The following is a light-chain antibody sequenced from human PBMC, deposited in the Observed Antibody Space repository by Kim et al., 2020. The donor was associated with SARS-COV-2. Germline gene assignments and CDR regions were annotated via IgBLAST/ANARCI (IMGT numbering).Light chain of an antibody. CDR1: QSVANS. J-gene: IGKJ4*01. CDR2: EAY. Sequence: EIVLTQSPATLSLSPGETATLSCRASQSVANSLAWYQQKPGQAPRLVMYEAYNRATGFPARFSGSGSGTDFTLTISGLEAEVFAVYYCQQRSQWPLTFGGGTKVDIK. CDR3: QQRSQWPLT. V-gene: IGKV3-11*01.